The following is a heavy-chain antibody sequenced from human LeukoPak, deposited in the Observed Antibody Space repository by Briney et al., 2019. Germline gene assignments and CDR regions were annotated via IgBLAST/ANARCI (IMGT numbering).Heavy chain of an antibody. J-gene: IGHJ4*02. CDR2: ISPSTGTT. V-gene: IGHV1-46*01. D-gene: IGHD6-25*01. Sequence: ASVTVSFTASGYIFTTYYMHWVRQAPGQGLEWMGVISPSTGTTSYAQRFQGRVTMTRDTSTSTVYMELSSLTSEDTAMYFCASPADGTAVYDHWGQGTRVTVSS. CDR1: GYIFTTYY. CDR3: ASPADGTAVYDH.